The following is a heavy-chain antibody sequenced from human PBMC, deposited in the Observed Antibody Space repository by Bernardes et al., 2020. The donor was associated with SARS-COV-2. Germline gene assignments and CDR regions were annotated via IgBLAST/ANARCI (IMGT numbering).Heavy chain of an antibody. V-gene: IGHV1-18*04. Sequence: ASLKVSCKASDYTFTNYGITWVRQAPGQGLEWVGWISGYNGNTNYAQKFQGRVTMTTDTSASTAYMELRSLRSDDTAVYYCARTDYDFWNGYSPSGYFDLWGRGTLVTVSS. CDR1: DYTFTNYG. J-gene: IGHJ2*01. CDR2: ISGYNGNT. D-gene: IGHD3-3*01. CDR3: ARTDYDFWNGYSPSGYFDL.